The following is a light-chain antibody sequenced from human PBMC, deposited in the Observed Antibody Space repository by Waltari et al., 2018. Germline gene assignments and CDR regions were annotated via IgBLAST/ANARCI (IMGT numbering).Light chain of an antibody. Sequence: QLVLPQSPSASAPLGASVQLTCTLTRGHTKNTTPWHQQHPKKGPRYLMKVNRDGSHNKGDKIPERFAGSSSGAERYLTISSLQSEDEADYYCQTGGHGTWVFGGGTKLTVL. CDR1: RGHTKNT. V-gene: IGLV4-69*01. J-gene: IGLJ3*02. CDR2: VNRDGSH. CDR3: QTGGHGTWV.